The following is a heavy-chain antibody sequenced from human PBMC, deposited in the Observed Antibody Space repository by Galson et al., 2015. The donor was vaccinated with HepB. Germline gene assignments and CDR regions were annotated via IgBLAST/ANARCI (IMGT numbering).Heavy chain of an antibody. CDR1: GYKFTFYA. J-gene: IGHJ4*02. CDR2: IDAVNDNT. Sequence: SVKVSCKASGYKFTFYAMHWVRQAPGQGLEWMGWIDAVNDNTKYSQKFQGRISITRDRSANTVYMEVSSLRSEDTAVYYCARPGQRYSGSYFDYWGQGSLVTVSS. D-gene: IGHD1-26*01. V-gene: IGHV1-3*01. CDR3: ARPGQRYSGSYFDY.